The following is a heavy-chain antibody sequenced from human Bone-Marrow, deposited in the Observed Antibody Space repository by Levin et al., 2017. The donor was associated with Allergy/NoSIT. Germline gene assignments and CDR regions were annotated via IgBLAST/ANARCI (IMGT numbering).Heavy chain of an antibody. Sequence: GGSLRLSCAASGFTFSSYAMHWVRQAPGKGLEWVAVISYDGSNKYYADSVKGRFTISRDNSKNTLYLQMNSLRAEDTAVYYCAITTPTAAGTQTPYYYYYGMDVWGQGTTVTVSS. CDR3: AITTPTAAGTQTPYYYYYGMDV. CDR1: GFTFSSYA. CDR2: ISYDGSNK. J-gene: IGHJ6*02. V-gene: IGHV3-30-3*01. D-gene: IGHD6-13*01.